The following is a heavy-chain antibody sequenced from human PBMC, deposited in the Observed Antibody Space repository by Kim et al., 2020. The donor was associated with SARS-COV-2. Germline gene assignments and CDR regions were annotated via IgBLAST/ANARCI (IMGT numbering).Heavy chain of an antibody. CDR1: GLTFSDFG. CDR3: AKDLRGDFWGMDV. D-gene: IGHD3-3*01. J-gene: IGHJ6*02. Sequence: GGSLRLSCVVSGLTFSDFGMHWVRQAPGKGLEWVADISQDGRRKYYAESVKGRFTISRDNSKNTVYVEMNSLRPEDTAVYYCAKDLRGDFWGMDVWGQGT. CDR2: ISQDGRRK. V-gene: IGHV3-30*18.